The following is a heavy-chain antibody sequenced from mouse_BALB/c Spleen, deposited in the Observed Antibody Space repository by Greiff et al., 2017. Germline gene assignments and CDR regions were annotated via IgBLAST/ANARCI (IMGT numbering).Heavy chain of an antibody. J-gene: IGHJ3*01. Sequence: EVQLQQSGPELVKPGASVKISCKASGYTFTDYNMHWVKQSHGKSLEWIGYIYPYNGGTGYNQKFKSKATLTVDNSSSTAYMELRSLTSEDSAVYYCARNWGQKPWFAYWGQGTLVTVSA. CDR3: ARNWGQKPWFAY. D-gene: IGHD3-3*01. CDR1: GYTFTDYN. V-gene: IGHV1S29*02. CDR2: IYPYNGGT.